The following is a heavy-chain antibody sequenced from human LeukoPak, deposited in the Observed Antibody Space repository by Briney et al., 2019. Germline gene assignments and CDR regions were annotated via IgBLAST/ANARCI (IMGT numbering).Heavy chain of an antibody. D-gene: IGHD6-13*01. CDR1: GGSISSYC. V-gene: IGHV4-4*07. CDR3: ARQQGAADHIDY. Sequence: SETLSLTCTVSGGSISSYCWTWIRQPAGKGLEWMGRFCASGSTTYNPSLKSRLTMSVDTSKSQFSLNLSSVTAADTAVYYCARQQGAADHIDYWGQGTLVTVSS. CDR2: FCASGST. J-gene: IGHJ4*02.